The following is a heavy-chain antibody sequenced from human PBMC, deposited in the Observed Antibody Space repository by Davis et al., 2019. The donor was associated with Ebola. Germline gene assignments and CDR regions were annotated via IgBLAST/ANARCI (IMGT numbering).Heavy chain of an antibody. D-gene: IGHD3-3*01. V-gene: IGHV3-48*03. CDR3: AKGRLRFLEWLTDY. CDR2: IYSRGTTV. J-gene: IGHJ4*02. CDR1: GFTFSSYE. Sequence: GESLKISCAASGFTFSSYEMNWVRQAPGKGLEWISYIYSRGTTVYYADSVKGRFTISRDNAKNSLYLQMNSLRAEDTALYYCAKGRLRFLEWLTDYWGQGTLVTVSS.